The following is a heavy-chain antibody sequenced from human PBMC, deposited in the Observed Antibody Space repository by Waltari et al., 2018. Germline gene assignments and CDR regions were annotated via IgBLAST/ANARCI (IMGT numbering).Heavy chain of an antibody. J-gene: IGHJ3*02. CDR1: GFTFDDYA. CDR3: AKGQYSGSYSDAFDI. Sequence: EVQLVESGGGLVQPGRSLRLSCAASGFTFDDYAMHWVRQASGKGLALVSGISWNSVSIGYADSVKGRFTISRDNAKNSLYLQMNSLRAEDMALYYCAKGQYSGSYSDAFDIWGQGTMVTVSS. CDR2: ISWNSVSI. V-gene: IGHV3-9*03. D-gene: IGHD1-26*01.